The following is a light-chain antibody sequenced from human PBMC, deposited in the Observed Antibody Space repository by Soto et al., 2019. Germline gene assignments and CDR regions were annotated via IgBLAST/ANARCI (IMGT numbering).Light chain of an antibody. CDR3: SSYTQPNTLL. J-gene: IGLJ3*02. Sequence: QSALTQPASVSGSPGQSITISCTETSRDFETYNRISWYQQHPGKAPKLMINDVTRRPSGVSNRFSGSQSGNTASLTISGLQDEDEADYYCSSYTQPNTLLFGGGTKLTVL. V-gene: IGLV2-23*02. CDR1: SRDFETYNR. CDR2: DVT.